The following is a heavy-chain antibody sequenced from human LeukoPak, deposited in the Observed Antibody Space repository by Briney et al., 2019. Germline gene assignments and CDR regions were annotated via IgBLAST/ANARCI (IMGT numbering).Heavy chain of an antibody. CDR3: ARRGHSIA. Sequence: PSETLSLTCAVYGGSFSGYYWSWIRQPPGKGLEWTGEINHSGSTNYNPSLKSRVTISVDTSKNQFSLKLSSVTAADTAVYYCARRGHSIAWGQGTLVTVSS. CDR2: INHSGST. V-gene: IGHV4-34*01. J-gene: IGHJ4*02. D-gene: IGHD2/OR15-2a*01. CDR1: GGSFSGYY.